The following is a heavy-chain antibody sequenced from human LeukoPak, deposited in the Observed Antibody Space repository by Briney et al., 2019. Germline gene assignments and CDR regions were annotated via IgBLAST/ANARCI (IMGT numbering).Heavy chain of an antibody. CDR2: IYYSGST. CDR1: GGSISSSSYY. J-gene: IGHJ4*02. CDR3: ATNIASTGRGAGYFDY. Sequence: SETLSLTCTVSGGSISSSSYYWGWIRQPPGKGLEWIGSIYYSGSTYYNPSLKSRVTISVDTSKNQFSLKLSSVTAAGTAFARNATNIASTGRGAGYFDYWGQGTLVTVSS. D-gene: IGHD5/OR15-5a*01. V-gene: IGHV4-39*03.